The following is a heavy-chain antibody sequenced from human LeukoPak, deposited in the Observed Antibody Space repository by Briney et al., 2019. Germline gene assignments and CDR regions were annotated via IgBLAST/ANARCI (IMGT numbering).Heavy chain of an antibody. CDR1: GYTFTGYY. V-gene: IGHV1-2*02. Sequence: ASVKVSCKASGYTFTGYYMHWVRQAPGQGLEWMGWINPNSGGTNYAQKFQGRVTMTRDTSISTAYMELSRLRSDDTAVYYCARFRGSGWYSFDLWGQGTLVTVSS. D-gene: IGHD6-19*01. CDR3: ARFRGSGWYSFDL. CDR2: INPNSGGT. J-gene: IGHJ5*02.